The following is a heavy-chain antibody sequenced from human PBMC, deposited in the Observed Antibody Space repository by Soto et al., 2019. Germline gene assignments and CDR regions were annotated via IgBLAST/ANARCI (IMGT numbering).Heavy chain of an antibody. V-gene: IGHV1-8*01. CDR1: GYTFTSYD. Sequence: QVQLVQSGAEVKKPGASVKVSCKASGYTFTSYDINWVRQATGQGLEWMGWMNPNSVNTGYAQKFQGRVTMTRYTSISTAYMELSSLRSDDTAVDYCARDKVGMVEYWGQGTLVTVFS. CDR2: MNPNSVNT. J-gene: IGHJ4*02. D-gene: IGHD5-12*01. CDR3: ARDKVGMVEY.